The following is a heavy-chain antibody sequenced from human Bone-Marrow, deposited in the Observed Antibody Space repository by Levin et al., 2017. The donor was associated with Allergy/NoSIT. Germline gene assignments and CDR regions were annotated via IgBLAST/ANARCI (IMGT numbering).Heavy chain of an antibody. J-gene: IGHJ4*02. CDR3: SITIFDGFDY. CDR2: IIPIFGTA. D-gene: IGHD3-3*01. CDR1: GGTFSSYA. V-gene: IGHV1-69*13. Sequence: VASVKVSCKASGGTFSSYAISWVRQAPGQGLEWMGGIIPIFGTANYAQKFQGRVTITADESTSTAYMELSSLRSEDTAVYYCSITIFDGFDYWGQGTLVTVSS.